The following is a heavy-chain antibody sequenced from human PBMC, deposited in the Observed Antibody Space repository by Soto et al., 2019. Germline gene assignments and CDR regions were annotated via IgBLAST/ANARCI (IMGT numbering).Heavy chain of an antibody. D-gene: IGHD2-2*01. CDR1: GFTFSDYY. V-gene: IGHV3-11*01. CDR3: ARGEASEDPLYYYYYGMDV. CDR2: ISSSGSTI. J-gene: IGHJ6*02. Sequence: PGGSLRLSCASSGFTFSDYYMTWIRQATGKGLEWASYISSSGSTIYYADSVKGRFTISRDNPKTSLYLQMNSLRAEDTAVYYCARGEASEDPLYYYYYGMDVWGQGTTVTVYS.